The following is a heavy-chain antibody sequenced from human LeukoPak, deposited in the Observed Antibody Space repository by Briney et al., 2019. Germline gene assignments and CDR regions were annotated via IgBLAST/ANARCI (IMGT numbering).Heavy chain of an antibody. CDR1: GGSISSYY. V-gene: IGHV4-59*01. Sequence: SETLSLTCTVSGGSISSYYWSWMRQPPGKGPEWIGYIYYSGSTNYNPSLKSRVTISVDTSKNQFSLKLSSVTAADTAVYYCARVRSSFDAFDIWGQGTMVTVSS. CDR3: ARVRSSFDAFDI. D-gene: IGHD2-15*01. CDR2: IYYSGST. J-gene: IGHJ3*02.